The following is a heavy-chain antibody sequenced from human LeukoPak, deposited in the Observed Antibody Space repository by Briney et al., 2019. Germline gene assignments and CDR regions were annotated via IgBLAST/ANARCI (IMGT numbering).Heavy chain of an antibody. Sequence: PGGSLRLSCAASGFTFSSYWMSWVRQAPGKGLEWVANIKQDGSEKDYVDSVKGRFTISRDNAKNSLYLQMNSLRAEDTAVYYCARENRGYSYGYESVWFDPWGQGTLVTVSS. D-gene: IGHD5-18*01. CDR2: IKQDGSEK. CDR3: ARENRGYSYGYESVWFDP. CDR1: GFTFSSYW. J-gene: IGHJ5*02. V-gene: IGHV3-7*01.